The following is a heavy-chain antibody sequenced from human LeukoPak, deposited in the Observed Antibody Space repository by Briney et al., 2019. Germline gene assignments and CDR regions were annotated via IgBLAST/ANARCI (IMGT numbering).Heavy chain of an antibody. V-gene: IGHV5-51*01. J-gene: IGHJ4*02. CDR1: GYSFTSYW. Sequence: GESLKISCKCSGYSFTSYWIGWVRQMPGKGLEWMGIIYPGDSETRYSPSFQGQVTISPDNAISTAYLQWSSLKASDTAMYYCARHRSYGSGSPDWGQGTLATVSS. CDR2: IYPGDSET. CDR3: ARHRSYGSGSPD. D-gene: IGHD3-10*01.